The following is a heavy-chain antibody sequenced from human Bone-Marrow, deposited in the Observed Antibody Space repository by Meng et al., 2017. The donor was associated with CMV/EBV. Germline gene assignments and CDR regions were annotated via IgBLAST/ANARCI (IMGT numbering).Heavy chain of an antibody. Sequence: QVQLVQSGAELRKPGASVKVSCKASGDTFTDYYMHWVRQAPGQGLEWMGCINPNSGDTNYAQKFQGRVTMTRDTPISTAYMELSRLRSDDTAVYYCTRDAHLTTVTPNWFDPWGQGTLVTVSS. V-gene: IGHV1-2*02. CDR3: TRDAHLTTVTPNWFDP. D-gene: IGHD4-17*01. J-gene: IGHJ5*02. CDR1: GDTFTDYY. CDR2: INPNSGDT.